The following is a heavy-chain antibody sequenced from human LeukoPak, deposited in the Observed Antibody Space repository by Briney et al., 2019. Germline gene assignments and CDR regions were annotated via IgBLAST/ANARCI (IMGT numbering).Heavy chain of an antibody. CDR1: GFTFSTYS. CDR3: ARLGFGELFDYYYYYMDV. Sequence: GGSLRLSCAASGFTFSTYSMNWVRQAPGKGLEWVSYISSSSSTIYYADSVKGRFTMSRDNAKSTLYLQMNSLRAEDTALYYCARLGFGELFDYYYYYMDVWGKGTTVTVSS. V-gene: IGHV3-48*01. D-gene: IGHD3-10*01. J-gene: IGHJ6*03. CDR2: ISSSSSTI.